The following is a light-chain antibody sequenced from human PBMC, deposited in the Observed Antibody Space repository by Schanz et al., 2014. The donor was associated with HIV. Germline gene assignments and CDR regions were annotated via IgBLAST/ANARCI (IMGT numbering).Light chain of an antibody. CDR1: QRVSSSY. CDR3: QQYGSSPLT. Sequence: EIVLTQAPGTLSLSPGERATLSCRASQRVSSSYLVLYQQKPAQPPRLLIYGASSRATGIPDRFSGSGSGTDFTLTISRLEPEDFAVYYCQQYGSSPLTFGGGTKVEIK. J-gene: IGKJ4*01. V-gene: IGKV3-20*01. CDR2: GAS.